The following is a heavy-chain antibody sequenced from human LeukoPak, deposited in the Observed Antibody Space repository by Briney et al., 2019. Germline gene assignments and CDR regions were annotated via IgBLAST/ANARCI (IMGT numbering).Heavy chain of an antibody. Sequence: GRSLRLSCAASGFTFSDYGVHWVRQAPGKGLEWVAVISHDGSNTYYADSVKGRFTISRDNSYNTLYLQMNSLRAEDTAVYHCARGSLWFGELLSIDYWGQGTLVTVSS. CDR1: GFTFSDYG. J-gene: IGHJ4*02. CDR3: ARGSLWFGELLSIDY. CDR2: ISHDGSNT. V-gene: IGHV3-30*04. D-gene: IGHD3-10*01.